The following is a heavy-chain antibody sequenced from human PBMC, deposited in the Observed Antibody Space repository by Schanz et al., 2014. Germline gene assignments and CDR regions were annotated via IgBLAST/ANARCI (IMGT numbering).Heavy chain of an antibody. V-gene: IGHV1-46*01. CDR1: GYTFTSDS. Sequence: QVQLVQSGAEVRKPGASVKVSCKASGYTFTSDSMHWVRQAPGQGLEWMGMINPSGGSTTYAQKFQGRVTMTRDTSTSTVYMELSSLRSEDTAVYYCAKEDRNHNSDYVYWGQGTLVTVSS. CDR3: AKEDRNHNSDYVY. J-gene: IGHJ4*02. CDR2: INPSGGST. D-gene: IGHD3-22*01.